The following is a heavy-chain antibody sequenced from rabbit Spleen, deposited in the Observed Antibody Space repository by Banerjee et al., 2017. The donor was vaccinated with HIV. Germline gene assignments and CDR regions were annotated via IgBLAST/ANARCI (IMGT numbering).Heavy chain of an antibody. CDR2: IYTGDGDT. J-gene: IGHJ6*01. CDR1: EFDLSNYYY. CDR3: ARDTSSSFSSYGMDL. V-gene: IGHV1S40*01. D-gene: IGHD1-1*01. Sequence: QSLEESGGGLVQPEGSLTLTCKASEFDLSNYYYICWVRQAPGKGLEWIGCIYTGDGDTYYASWAKGRFTFSKTSSTTVTLQMTSLTAADTATYFCARDTSSSFSSYGMDLWGPGTLVTVS.